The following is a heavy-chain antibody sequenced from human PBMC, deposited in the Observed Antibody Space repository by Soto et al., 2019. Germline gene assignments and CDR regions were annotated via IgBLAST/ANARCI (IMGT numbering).Heavy chain of an antibody. J-gene: IGHJ4*01. CDR2: IRHKANSYTT. CDR1: GFTFSDSY. Sequence: PGGSLRLSCAASGFTFSDSYMDLVRQAPGKGLEWFGRIRHKANSYTTEYAASVKGRFSISRYDSKNSLYLQMNSLKTEDTAVYYCVKGHRAIDNWGHGTLVTVSS. CDR3: VKGHRAIDN. V-gene: IGHV3-72*01.